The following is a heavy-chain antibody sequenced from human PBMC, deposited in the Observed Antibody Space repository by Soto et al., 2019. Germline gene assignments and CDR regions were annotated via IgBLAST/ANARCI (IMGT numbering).Heavy chain of an antibody. Sequence: PGGSLRLSCAASGFTVSSNYMSWVRQAPGKGLEWVSVIYSGGSTYYADSVKGRFTISRDNSKNTLYLQMNSLRAEDTAVYYCARKEYYDSSGYYYWSAFDIWGQGTMVTVSS. D-gene: IGHD3-22*01. CDR3: ARKEYYDSSGYYYWSAFDI. V-gene: IGHV3-53*01. CDR2: IYSGGST. CDR1: GFTVSSNY. J-gene: IGHJ3*02.